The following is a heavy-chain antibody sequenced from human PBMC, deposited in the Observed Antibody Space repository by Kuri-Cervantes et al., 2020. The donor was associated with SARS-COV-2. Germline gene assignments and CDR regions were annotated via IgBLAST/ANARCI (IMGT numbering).Heavy chain of an antibody. Sequence: GESLKISCEASGFSFSSDAMHWVRQTPGKGLEWVALMSHDGSSIYYADSVKGRFTISRDNSKNTLYLEMSSLRVEDAAVYCCARDWALHPDFRGQGTLVTVSS. V-gene: IGHV3-30*04. D-gene: IGHD3-16*01. J-gene: IGHJ4*02. CDR2: MSHDGSSI. CDR3: ARDWALHPDF. CDR1: GFSFSSDA.